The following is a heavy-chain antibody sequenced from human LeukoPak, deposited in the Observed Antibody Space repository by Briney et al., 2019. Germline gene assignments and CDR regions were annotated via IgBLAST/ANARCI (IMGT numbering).Heavy chain of an antibody. CDR2: INEHGSIT. J-gene: IGHJ4*01. CDR1: GFTFSTYW. Sequence: GASLILSCAASGFTFSTYWMHWVRQTPGEGLVWVSRINEHGSITDYADSVRDRFTISRDNAKNTLYLHMNSLRAEDTAMYYCARDVAGAGSHWGHGTLVTVSS. CDR3: ARDVAGAGSH. D-gene: IGHD6-19*01. V-gene: IGHV3-74*01.